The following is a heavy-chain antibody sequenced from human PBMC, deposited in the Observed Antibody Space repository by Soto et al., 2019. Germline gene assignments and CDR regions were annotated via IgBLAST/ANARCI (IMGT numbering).Heavy chain of an antibody. J-gene: IGHJ4*02. CDR2: IYYSGST. D-gene: IGHD3-22*01. CDR3: ARGEGSYYDSSGYYTPLFDY. CDR1: GGSISSYY. Sequence: PSETLSLTCTVSGGSISSYYWSWIRQPPGKGLEWIGYIYYSGSTNYNPSLKSRVTISVDTSKNQFSLKLSSVTAADTAVYYCARGEGSYYDSSGYYTPLFDYWGQGTLVTVSS. V-gene: IGHV4-59*01.